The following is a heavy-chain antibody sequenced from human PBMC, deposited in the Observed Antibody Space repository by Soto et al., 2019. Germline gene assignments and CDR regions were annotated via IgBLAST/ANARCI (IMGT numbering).Heavy chain of an antibody. V-gene: IGHV4-59*01. J-gene: IGHJ4*02. CDR3: AQHYYASSGYQY. CDR1: GDSISSYY. CDR2: IHYSGYT. Sequence: QVQLQESGPGLVKPSETLSLTCTVTGDSISSYYWSWIRQPPGKGLEWIGYIHYSGYTNYNPSLKSRVTISVDRSKNQFSLKLSSVTAADTAVYYCAQHYYASSGYQYWGQGTLVTVSS. D-gene: IGHD3-22*01.